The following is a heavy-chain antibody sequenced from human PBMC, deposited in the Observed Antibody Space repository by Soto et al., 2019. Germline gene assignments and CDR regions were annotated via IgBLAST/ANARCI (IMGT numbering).Heavy chain of an antibody. V-gene: IGHV4-39*01. D-gene: IGHD1-1*01. Sequence: SETLSLTCTVSGDSIRSSTYQWGWIRQPPGRGLEWIGSAYYSESTYYNPSLKSRVTIPVDTSKNQFSLKVNSVTAADTDVYYCARHRNWKVGYWGQGTLVTVSS. J-gene: IGHJ4*02. CDR2: AYYSEST. CDR1: GDSIRSSTYQ. CDR3: ARHRNWKVGY.